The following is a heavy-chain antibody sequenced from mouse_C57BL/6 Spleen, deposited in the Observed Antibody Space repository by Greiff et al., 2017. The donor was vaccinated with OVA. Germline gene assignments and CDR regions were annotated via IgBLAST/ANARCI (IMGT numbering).Heavy chain of an antibody. J-gene: IGHJ2*01. Sequence: EVQLVESGPGLVKPSQSLSLTCSVTGYSITSGYYWNWIRQFPGNKLEWMGYISYDGSNNYNPSLKNRISITRDTSKNQFFLKLNSVTTEDTATYYCARELDGFDYWGQGTTLTVSS. CDR3: ARELDGFDY. V-gene: IGHV3-6*01. D-gene: IGHD2-3*01. CDR2: ISYDGSN. CDR1: GYSITSGYY.